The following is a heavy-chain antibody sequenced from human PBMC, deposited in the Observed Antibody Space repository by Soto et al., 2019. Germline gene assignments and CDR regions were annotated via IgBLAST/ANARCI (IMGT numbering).Heavy chain of an antibody. V-gene: IGHV4-61*01. J-gene: IGHJ3*02. Sequence: SETLSLTGTVSGGSVSSGSYYWSRIRQPPGKGLEWIGYMYYSGSTNYNPSLKSRVTISLDTSKNQFSLKLSSVTAADTAVYFCARTRDFWSGNDAFDIWGQGTMVTVSS. D-gene: IGHD3-3*01. CDR1: GGSVSSGSYY. CDR3: ARTRDFWSGNDAFDI. CDR2: MYYSGST.